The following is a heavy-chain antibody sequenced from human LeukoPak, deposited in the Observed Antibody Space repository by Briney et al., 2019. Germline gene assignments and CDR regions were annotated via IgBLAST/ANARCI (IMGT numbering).Heavy chain of an antibody. CDR2: IYYSGST. CDR1: GGSISSYY. V-gene: IGHV4-59*01. D-gene: IGHD3-3*01. CDR3: ARGSWSGYYSAYYYTDV. J-gene: IGHJ6*03. Sequence: SETLSLTCTVSGGSISSYYWSWIRQPPGKGPEWIGYIYYSGSTNYNPSLKSRVTISVDTSKNQFSLKLSSVTAADTAVYYCARGSWSGYYSAYYYTDVWGKGTTVTVSS.